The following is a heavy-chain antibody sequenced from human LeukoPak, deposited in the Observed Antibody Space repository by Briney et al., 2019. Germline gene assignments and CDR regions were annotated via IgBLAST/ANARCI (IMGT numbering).Heavy chain of an antibody. D-gene: IGHD4-23*01. CDR3: ARDTGTVVDY. Sequence: SQTLSLTCTVSGGSISSGDYYWNWIRQPPGKGLEWIGYIHYSGSTNYNPSLKSRVTTSVDTSKNQFSLKLSSVTAADTAVYYCARDTGTVVDYWGQGTLVTVSS. CDR2: IHYSGST. CDR1: GGSISSGDYY. V-gene: IGHV4-30-4*01. J-gene: IGHJ4*02.